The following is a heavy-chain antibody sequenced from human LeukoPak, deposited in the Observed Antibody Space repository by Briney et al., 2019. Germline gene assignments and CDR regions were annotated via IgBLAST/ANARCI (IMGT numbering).Heavy chain of an antibody. V-gene: IGHV1-3*01. CDR1: GYTFTTYA. Sequence: ASVKVSCKASGYTFTTYALTWGRQAPGQRLEWMGWINVGNGNTKSSQKFQGRVTITRDMSASTAYMELSSLRSEDTAVYYCARGLGYGVFDPWGQGTLVTVSS. CDR3: ARGLGYGVFDP. D-gene: IGHD6-13*01. J-gene: IGHJ5*02. CDR2: INVGNGNT.